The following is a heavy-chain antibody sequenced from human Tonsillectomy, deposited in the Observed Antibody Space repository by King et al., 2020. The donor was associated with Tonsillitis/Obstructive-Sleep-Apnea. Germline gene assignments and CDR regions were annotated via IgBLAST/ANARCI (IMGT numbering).Heavy chain of an antibody. CDR3: ARDLGVQLGSDDY. D-gene: IGHD5-18*01. CDR2: ISSSGSTI. V-gene: IGHV3-48*03. J-gene: IGHJ4*02. Sequence: VQLVESGGGLVQPGGSLRLSCAASGFTFSSYEMNWVRQAPGKGLEWVSYISSSGSTIYYADSVKGRFTISRDNDKNSLYLQMNSLRAEDTAVYYCARDLGVQLGSDDYWGQGTLVTVSS. CDR1: GFTFSSYE.